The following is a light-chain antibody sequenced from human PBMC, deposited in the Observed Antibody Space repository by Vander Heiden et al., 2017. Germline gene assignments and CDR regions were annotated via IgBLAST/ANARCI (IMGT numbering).Light chain of an antibody. Sequence: DTVLTPSPPTLSVSPGERATISCRASVSISSSLAWYQQKPGQPPRLLVYVASTRATGVPARFSGSGSGTEFILTISRLQPEDFALYFCQQYNSWPLTFGRGTKVEI. V-gene: IGKV3-15*01. J-gene: IGKJ4*01. CDR1: VSISSS. CDR2: VAS. CDR3: QQYNSWPLT.